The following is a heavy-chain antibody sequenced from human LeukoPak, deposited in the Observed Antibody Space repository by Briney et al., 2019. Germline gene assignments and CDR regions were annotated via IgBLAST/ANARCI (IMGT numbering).Heavy chain of an antibody. D-gene: IGHD2-15*01. CDR1: GFTFSDYY. Sequence: GGSLRLSCAASGFTFSDYYMSWIRQAPGKGLEWVSYISSSGSTIYYADSVKGRFTISRDNAKNSLYLQMNSLRAEDTAVYYCATDIVVVVAATSGDYWGQGTLVTVSS. CDR3: ATDIVVVVAATSGDY. J-gene: IGHJ4*02. V-gene: IGHV3-11*04. CDR2: ISSSGSTI.